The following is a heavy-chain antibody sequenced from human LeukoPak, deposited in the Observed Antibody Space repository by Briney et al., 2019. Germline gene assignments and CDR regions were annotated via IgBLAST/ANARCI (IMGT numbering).Heavy chain of an antibody. D-gene: IGHD3-10*01. CDR1: GGSFSGYY. J-gene: IGHJ6*02. V-gene: IGHV4-34*01. CDR2: INHSGST. Sequence: SETLSLTCAVYGGSFSGYYWSWIRQPPGKGLEWIGEINHSGSTNYNPSLKSRVTISVDTSKNQFSLKLSSVTAADTAVYYCARGREYYGSGSYYNLHCGMDVWGQGTTVTVSS. CDR3: ARGREYYGSGSYYNLHCGMDV.